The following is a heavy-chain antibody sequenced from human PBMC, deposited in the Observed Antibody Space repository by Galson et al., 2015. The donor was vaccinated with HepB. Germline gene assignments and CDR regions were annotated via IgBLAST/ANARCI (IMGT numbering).Heavy chain of an antibody. CDR3: ARDPLAEDSSPAH. V-gene: IGHV3-7*01. D-gene: IGHD3-22*01. Sequence: SLRLSCAASGFTFSSYWMSWVRQAPGKGLEWVANIKQDGSEKYYVDSVKGRFTISRDNAKNSLYLQMNSLRAEDTAVYYCARDPLAEDSSPAHWGQGTLVTVSS. CDR1: GFTFSSYW. J-gene: IGHJ1*01. CDR2: IKQDGSEK.